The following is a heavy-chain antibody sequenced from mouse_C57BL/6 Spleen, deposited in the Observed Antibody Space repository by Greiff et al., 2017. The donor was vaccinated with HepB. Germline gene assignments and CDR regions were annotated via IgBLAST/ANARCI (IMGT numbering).Heavy chain of an antibody. CDR1: GYAFSSYW. CDR2: IYPGDGDT. J-gene: IGHJ4*01. D-gene: IGHD2-3*01. Sequence: QVQLKQSGAELVKPGASVKISCKASGYAFSSYWMNWVKQRPGKGLEWIGQIYPGDGDTNYNGKFKGKATLTADKSSSTAYMQLSSLTSEDSAVYFSASSGYDGYYYYAMDYWGQGTSVTVSS. V-gene: IGHV1-80*01. CDR3: ASSGYDGYYYYAMDY.